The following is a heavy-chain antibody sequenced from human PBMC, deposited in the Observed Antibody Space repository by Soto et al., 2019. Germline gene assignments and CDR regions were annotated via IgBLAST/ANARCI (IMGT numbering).Heavy chain of an antibody. J-gene: IGHJ6*02. CDR1: GFTFSNYA. V-gene: IGHV3-23*01. Sequence: EVQLLESGGGLVQPGGSLRLSCAASGFTFSNYAMSWVRQAPGKGLEWVSDISGGGGTTYYADSVKGRFTISRDNSKNSLYLQMNSLRDEDTAVYYCARDSQGVGSAGNYYYYGMDVWGQGTTVTVSS. CDR2: ISGGGGTT. D-gene: IGHD2-21*02. CDR3: ARDSQGVGSAGNYYYYGMDV.